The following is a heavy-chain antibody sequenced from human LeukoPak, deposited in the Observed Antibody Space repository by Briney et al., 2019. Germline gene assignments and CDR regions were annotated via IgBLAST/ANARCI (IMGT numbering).Heavy chain of an antibody. V-gene: IGHV3-48*03. CDR1: GFTSSSYE. D-gene: IGHD5-12*01. CDR3: AKGARLRSGFYYYYYMDV. Sequence: GGSLRLSCAASGFTSSSYEMNWVRQAPGKGLEWVSYISSSGSTIYYADSVKGRFTISRDNSENTLYLQMNSLRAEDTAVYYCAKGARLRSGFYYYYYMDVWGKGTTVTTSS. CDR2: ISSSGSTI. J-gene: IGHJ6*03.